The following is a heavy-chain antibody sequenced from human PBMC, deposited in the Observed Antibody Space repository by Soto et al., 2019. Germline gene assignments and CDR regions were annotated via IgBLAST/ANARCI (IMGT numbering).Heavy chain of an antibody. CDR2: IYYSGST. D-gene: IGHD2-8*01. CDR1: GGSISSYY. CDR3: ARRFNADAFDI. J-gene: IGHJ3*02. V-gene: IGHV4-59*08. Sequence: KTSETLSLTCTVSGGSISSYYWSWIRQPPGKGLEWIGYIYYSGSTNYNPSLKSRVTISVDTSKNQFSLKLSSVTAADTAVYYCARRFNADAFDIWGQGTMVTVSS.